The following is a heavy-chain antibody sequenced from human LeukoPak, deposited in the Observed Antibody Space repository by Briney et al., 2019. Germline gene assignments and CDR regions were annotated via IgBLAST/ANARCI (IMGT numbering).Heavy chain of an antibody. D-gene: IGHD1-20*01. V-gene: IGHV3-7*01. CDR2: IKQDGSEK. Sequence: GGSLRLSCAASGFTFSSYWMSWVRQAPGKGLEWVANIKQDGSEKYYVDSVKGRFTISRDNAKNSLYLQMNSLRAEDTAVYYCVGLNWRRKAFDVWGQGTMVTVSS. CDR1: GFTFSSYW. J-gene: IGHJ3*01. CDR3: VGLNWRRKAFDV.